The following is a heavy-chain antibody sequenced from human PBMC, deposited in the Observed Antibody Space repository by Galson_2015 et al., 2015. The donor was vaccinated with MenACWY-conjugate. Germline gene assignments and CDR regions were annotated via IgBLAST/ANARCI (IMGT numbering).Heavy chain of an antibody. J-gene: IGHJ4*02. CDR2: ISSSSSTI. V-gene: IGHV3-48*02. CDR3: ARVPGYSYGYYDW. Sequence: SLRLSCAASEFTFSTYSMNWVRQAPGKGLEWVSYISSSSSTIYYADSVKGRFTISRDNAKNSLYLQMNTLRDEDTAVYYCARVPGYSYGYYDWWGQGTLATASP. D-gene: IGHD5-18*01. CDR1: EFTFSTYS.